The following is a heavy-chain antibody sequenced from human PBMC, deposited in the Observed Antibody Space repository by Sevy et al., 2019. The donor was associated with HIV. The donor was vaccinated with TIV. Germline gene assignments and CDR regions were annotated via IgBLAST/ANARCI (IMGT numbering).Heavy chain of an antibody. D-gene: IGHD3-22*01. V-gene: IGHV1-24*01. CDR3: ATTKDYYDSSGYPFDY. CDR1: GYTLTELS. CDR2: FDPEDGKR. Sequence: ASVKVSCKFSGYTLTELSMHWVRQAPGKGLEWVGTFDPEDGKRNYAQKFKGRLTMTDDTSTETAYMELNSLRSDDTAVYYCATTKDYYDSSGYPFDYWGQGTQVIVSS. J-gene: IGHJ4*02.